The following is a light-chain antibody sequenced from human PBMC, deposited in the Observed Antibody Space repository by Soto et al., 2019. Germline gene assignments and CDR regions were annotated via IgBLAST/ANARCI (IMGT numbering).Light chain of an antibody. J-gene: IGKJ1*01. V-gene: IGKV3-15*01. Sequence: EIVLTQSPGTLSLSPGERATLSCRASQSFSHNYLAWYQQKPGQAHRLLIYGASSRASGIPARFSGSGSGTEFTLTIGSLQSEDFAVYYCKQYNDWPRTFGQGTKVDIK. CDR3: KQYNDWPRT. CDR2: GAS. CDR1: QSFSHNY.